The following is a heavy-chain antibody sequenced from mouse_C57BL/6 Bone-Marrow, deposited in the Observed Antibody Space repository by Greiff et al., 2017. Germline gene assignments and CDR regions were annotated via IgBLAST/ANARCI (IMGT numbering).Heavy chain of an antibody. CDR3: ARRGGYYPLAY. Sequence: VQRVESGPELVKPGASVKISCKASGYAFSSSWMNWVKQRPGKGLEWIGRIYPGDGDTNYNGKFKGKATLTADKSSSTAYMQLSSLTSEDAAVYFCARRGGYYPLAYWGQGTLVTVSA. CDR2: IYPGDGDT. D-gene: IGHD2-3*01. V-gene: IGHV1-82*01. J-gene: IGHJ3*01. CDR1: GYAFSSSW.